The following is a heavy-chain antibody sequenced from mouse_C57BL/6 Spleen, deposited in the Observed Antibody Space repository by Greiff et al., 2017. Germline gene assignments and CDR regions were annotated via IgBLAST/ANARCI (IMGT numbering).Heavy chain of an antibody. CDR2: ISDGGSYT. V-gene: IGHV5-4*03. Sequence: EVMLVESGGGLVKPGGSLKLSCAASGFTFSSYAMSWVRQTPEKRLEWVATISDGGSYTYYPDNVKGRFTISRDNAKNNLYLQMSHLKSEDTAMXYCARAVGSSFFFDYWGQGTTLTVSS. CDR1: GFTFSSYA. CDR3: ARAVGSSFFFDY. J-gene: IGHJ2*01. D-gene: IGHD1-1*01.